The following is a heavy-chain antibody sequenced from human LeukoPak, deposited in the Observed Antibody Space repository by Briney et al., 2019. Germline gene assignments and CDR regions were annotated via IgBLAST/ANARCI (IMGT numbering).Heavy chain of an antibody. J-gene: IGHJ3*01. V-gene: IGHV1-2*02. CDR2: INPSSGGT. D-gene: IGHD6-19*01. CDR3: ARDHPYSSGWYGRVEALDL. CDR1: GYTFTGHY. Sequence: WASVKVSCKASGYTFTGHYMHWVRQAPGQGLEWMGWINPSSGGTEYALKFQGRVTMTRDTSISTAYMELSRLRSDDTAVYYCARDHPYSSGWYGRVEALDLWGQGTTVTVSS.